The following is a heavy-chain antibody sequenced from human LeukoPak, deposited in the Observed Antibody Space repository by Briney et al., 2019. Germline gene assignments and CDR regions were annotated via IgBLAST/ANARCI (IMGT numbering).Heavy chain of an antibody. CDR2: LYPSGTT. CDR3: ARDHDSSGSFVCVY. CDR1: GGSISSYY. D-gene: IGHD6-19*01. V-gene: IGHV4-4*07. J-gene: IGHJ4*02. Sequence: SETLSLTCTVSGGSISSYYWSWIRQPAGKGLEWVGRLYPSGTTTYNTSLESRVTISVDKSKNQVSLRLTSVTAADTAVYYCARDHDSSGSFVCVYWGQGTLVTVSS.